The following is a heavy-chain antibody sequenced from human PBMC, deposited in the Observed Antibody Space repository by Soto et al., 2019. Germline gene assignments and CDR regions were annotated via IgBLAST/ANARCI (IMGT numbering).Heavy chain of an antibody. V-gene: IGHV4-39*01. D-gene: IGHD3-22*01. CDR1: GGSISSSSYY. J-gene: IGHJ4*02. Sequence: QLQLQESGPGLVKPSKTLSLTCTVSGGSISSSSYYWGWIRQPPGKGLEWIGSIYYSGSTYYNPSLKSRVTISVDTSKNQFSLKLSSVTAADTAVYYCRYYDSSVYPLFDYWGQGTLVTVSS. CDR2: IYYSGST. CDR3: RYYDSSVYPLFDY.